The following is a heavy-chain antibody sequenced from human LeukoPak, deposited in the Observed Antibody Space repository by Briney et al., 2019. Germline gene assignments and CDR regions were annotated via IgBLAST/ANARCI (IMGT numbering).Heavy chain of an antibody. D-gene: IGHD3-3*01. CDR2: ISWNSGSI. Sequence: GRSLRLSCAASGFTFDDYAMHWVRQAPGKGLEWVSGISWNSGSIGYADSVKGRFTISRDNAKNSLYLQMNSLRAEDTALYYCAKDSNYDFWSGYLDPWGQGTLVTVSS. CDR3: AKDSNYDFWSGYLDP. V-gene: IGHV3-9*01. CDR1: GFTFDDYA. J-gene: IGHJ5*02.